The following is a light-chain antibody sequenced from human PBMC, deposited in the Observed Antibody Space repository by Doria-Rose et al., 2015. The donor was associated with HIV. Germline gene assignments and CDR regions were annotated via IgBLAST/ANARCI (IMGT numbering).Light chain of an antibody. Sequence: DIRVTQPPESLGMSLGERATLNCKSNQSLLYTSKNYLAWYQQKPGQPPKLLIYWASTRQSGVPARFSGGGSGTDFTPTISSLEAEDVAVYYCQQYYDTPSFGPGTTVDIK. V-gene: IGKV4-1*01. CDR1: QSLLYTSKNY. CDR2: WAS. CDR3: QQYYDTPS. J-gene: IGKJ3*01.